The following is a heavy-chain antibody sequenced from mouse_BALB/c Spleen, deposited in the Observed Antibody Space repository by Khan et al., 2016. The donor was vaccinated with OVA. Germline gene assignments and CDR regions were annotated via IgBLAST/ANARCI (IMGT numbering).Heavy chain of an antibody. V-gene: IGHV5-12-1*01. CDR2: TSSGGGSN. D-gene: IGHD2-14*01. J-gene: IGHJ3*01. CDR1: GFAFSSND. Sequence: EVELVESGGGLVKPGGSLKLSCAASGFAFSSNDMSWVRRTPEKRLEWVAYTSSGGGSNYYPDNVKGRFTISRDNAKNTLYLQMSSLKSEDTAMYYCARHRGYSCAYWGQGTLVTVSA. CDR3: ARHRGYSCAY.